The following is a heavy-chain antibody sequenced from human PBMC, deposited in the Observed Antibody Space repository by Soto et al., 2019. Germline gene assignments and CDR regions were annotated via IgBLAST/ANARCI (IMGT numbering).Heavy chain of an antibody. V-gene: IGHV3-74*01. J-gene: IGHJ4*02. D-gene: IGHD1-1*01. CDR3: AREIATTSLYYFDY. CDR1: GFTFSSYW. CDR2: MNSDGSSI. Sequence: EVQLVESGGGLVQPGGSLRLSCAASGFTFSSYWMHWVRQAPGKGLVWVSRMNSDGSSITYADSVKGRFTISRDSAKNTMYLQVHSLRAEDTAVYYCAREIATTSLYYFDYWGQGTLVSVSS.